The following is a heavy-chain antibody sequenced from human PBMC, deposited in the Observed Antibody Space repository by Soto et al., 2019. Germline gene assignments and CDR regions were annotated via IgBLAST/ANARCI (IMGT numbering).Heavy chain of an antibody. J-gene: IGHJ4*02. CDR3: ATDYYRNGYNF. CDR1: GFTFSAYG. CDR2: IWYDGSKK. D-gene: IGHD6-19*01. V-gene: IGHV3-33*01. Sequence: GGSLRLSCAASGFTFSAYGMHWVRQAPGKGLEWVAVIWYDGSKKDYADSVKGRFTVSRDKSKNTLYLQMNSLRAEDTAVYYCATDYYRNGYNFWGQGTLVTVSS.